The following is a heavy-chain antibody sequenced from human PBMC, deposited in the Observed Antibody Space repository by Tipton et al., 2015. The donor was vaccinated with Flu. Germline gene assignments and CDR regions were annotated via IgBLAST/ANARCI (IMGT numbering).Heavy chain of an antibody. CDR3: VRPKTVFGVIGDSSVDV. CDR1: GYRFTSYW. Sequence: VQLVQSGAEVKKPGESLKISCKASGYRFTSYWIGWVRQMPGKGLEWMGIIFPFDSDTKYSPSFQGQVTISSDKSSGTASLQWTSLKASDTGIYYCVRPKTVFGVIGDSSVDVWGQGTTVTVS. V-gene: IGHV5-51*03. D-gene: IGHD3-3*01. J-gene: IGHJ6*02. CDR2: IFPFDSDT.